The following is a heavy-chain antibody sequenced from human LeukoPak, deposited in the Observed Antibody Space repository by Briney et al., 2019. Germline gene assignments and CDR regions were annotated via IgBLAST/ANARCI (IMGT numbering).Heavy chain of an antibody. CDR2: INPNSGGT. J-gene: IGHJ5*02. CDR1: GYTFTGYY. Sequence: GASVKVPCKASGYTFTGYYMHWVRQAPGQGLEWMGWINPNSGGTNYAQKFQGRVTMTRDTSISTAYMELSRLRSDDTAVYYCARVREYSSSSVWFDPWGQGTLVTVSS. V-gene: IGHV1-2*02. D-gene: IGHD6-6*01. CDR3: ARVREYSSSSVWFDP.